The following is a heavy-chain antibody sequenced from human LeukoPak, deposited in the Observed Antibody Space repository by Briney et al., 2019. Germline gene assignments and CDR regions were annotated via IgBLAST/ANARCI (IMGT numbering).Heavy chain of an antibody. V-gene: IGHV3-7*01. CDR3: AREGDISVITYAY. D-gene: IGHD5-12*01. Sequence: GGSLRLSCAASGFTFSSFCMNSLRQAPGKGLEWVANIKQDGSEKYYADSVKGRFTISRDNAKNSLFLQMNSLRAEDTAVYYCAREGDISVITYAYWGQGTLVTVSS. CDR2: IKQDGSEK. J-gene: IGHJ4*02. CDR1: GFTFSSFC.